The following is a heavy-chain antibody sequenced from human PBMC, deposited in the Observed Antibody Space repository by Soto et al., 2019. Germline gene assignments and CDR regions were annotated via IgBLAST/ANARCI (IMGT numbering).Heavy chain of an antibody. D-gene: IGHD3-3*01. CDR1: GFTFTNAW. CDR3: TTSRLRFLEWSSDYDVFDI. Sequence: EVQLVESGGGLVKPGGSLRVSCAASGFTFTNAWMNWVRQAPGKGLEWVGRIKTKIDGGTTDYAAPVKGRFTISRNDSQDTPYLQMNSLQTDDTAVYYCTTSRLRFLEWSSDYDVFDIWGQGTMVTVSS. J-gene: IGHJ3*02. CDR2: IKTKIDGGTT. V-gene: IGHV3-15*07.